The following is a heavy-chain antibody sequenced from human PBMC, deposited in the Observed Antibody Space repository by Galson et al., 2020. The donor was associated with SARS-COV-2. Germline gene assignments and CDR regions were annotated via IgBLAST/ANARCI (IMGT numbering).Heavy chain of an antibody. J-gene: IGHJ1*01. D-gene: IGHD3-22*01. CDR2: ISSDSSNI. V-gene: IGHV3-21*01. CDR3: ARYFYDTSGPGYFQH. CDR1: GFTFSSYS. Sequence: GESLKISCAASGFTFSSYSMNWVRQAPGKGLEWVSIISSDSSNIYYADSVKGRFTISRDNGKNSLYLQMNSLRAEDTAVYYCARYFYDTSGPGYFQHWGQGTLVTVSS.